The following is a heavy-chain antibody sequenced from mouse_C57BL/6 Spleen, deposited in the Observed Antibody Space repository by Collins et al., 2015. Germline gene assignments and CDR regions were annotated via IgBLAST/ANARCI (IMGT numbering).Heavy chain of an antibody. CDR3: TPLYYGPYFDY. CDR2: IRNKTNNHAT. V-gene: IGHV6-6*01. J-gene: IGHJ2*01. Sequence: EVKLEESGGGLVQPGGSMKLSCAASGFTFSDAWMDWVRQSPEKGLEWVAEIRNKTNNHATYYAESVKGRFTISRDDSKNNVYLQMNNLRAEDTGIYYCTPLYYGPYFDYWGQGTTLTVSS. CDR1: GFTFSDAW. D-gene: IGHD1-1*01.